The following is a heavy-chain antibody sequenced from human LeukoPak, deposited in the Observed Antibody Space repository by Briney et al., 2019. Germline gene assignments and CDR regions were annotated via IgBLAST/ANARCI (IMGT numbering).Heavy chain of an antibody. CDR1: GFTFSSYE. V-gene: IGHV3-48*03. Sequence: GGSLGLSCAASGFTFSSYEMNWVRQAPGKGLEWVSYISSSGDTKYYADSVKGRFTISRDNAKNSLYLQMNSLRAEDTAVYYCARVLLCIYYFDYWGQGTLVTVSS. CDR3: ARVLLCIYYFDY. CDR2: ISSSGDTK. J-gene: IGHJ4*02.